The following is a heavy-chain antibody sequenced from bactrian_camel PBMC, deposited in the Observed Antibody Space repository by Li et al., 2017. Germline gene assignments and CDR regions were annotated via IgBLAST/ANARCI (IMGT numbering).Heavy chain of an antibody. CDR3: ASVAFGYCGGGFCYSVDFGY. J-gene: IGHJ6*01. CDR1: GVTFSSVG. V-gene: IGHV3-2*01. Sequence: QLVESGGGQVQPGGSLRLSCTASGVTFSSVGMRWVRQAPGKGLEWVSSIYSDGSNTYYAESVKGRSTISRDNAKNTVYLQMNSLKSDDTGLYYCASVAFGYCGGGFCYSVDFGYWGQGTQVTVS. D-gene: IGHD2*01. CDR2: IYSDGSNT.